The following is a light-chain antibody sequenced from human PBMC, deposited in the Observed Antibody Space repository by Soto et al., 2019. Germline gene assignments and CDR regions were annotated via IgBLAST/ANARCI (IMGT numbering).Light chain of an antibody. J-gene: IGLJ2*01. CDR1: SSDVGSYNL. V-gene: IGLV2-23*01. CDR2: EGS. CDR3: CSYAGSSNVV. Sequence: QSVLTQPASVSGSPGQSITISCTGTSSDVGSYNLVSWYQQHPGKAPKLMIYEGSKRPSGVSNRFSGSKSGNTASLTISGLQADERTAYNNCSYAGSSNVVFGGRTKPTV.